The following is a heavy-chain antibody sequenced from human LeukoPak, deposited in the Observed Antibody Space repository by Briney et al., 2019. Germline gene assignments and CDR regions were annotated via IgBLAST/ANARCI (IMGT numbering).Heavy chain of an antibody. J-gene: IGHJ6*02. D-gene: IGHD2-8*01. V-gene: IGHV3-23*01. CDR3: ARGDIVLLPVVYNYYGMDV. Sequence: PGGSLRLSCAASGFTFRSYVMSWVRLAPGKGLEWVSGLNTDGAWIYYADSVKGRFTISRDNSENTLYLQMNSLRPEDTAVYYCARGDIVLLPVVYNYYGMDVWGQGTTVTVSS. CDR1: GFTFRSYV. CDR2: LNTDGAWI.